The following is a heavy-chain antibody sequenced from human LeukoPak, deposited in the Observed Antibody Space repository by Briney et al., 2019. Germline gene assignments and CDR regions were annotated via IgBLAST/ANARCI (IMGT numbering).Heavy chain of an antibody. CDR2: IKQDGSEK. D-gene: IGHD2-2*01. Sequence: GWSLRLSYAASGFTFSSYWMSWVRQAPGKGLEWVANIKQDGSEKYYVDSVKGRFTISRDNAKNSLYLQMNSLRAEDTAVYYCARGRGGYCSSTSCPPDVYYFDYWGQGTLVTVSS. V-gene: IGHV3-7*03. J-gene: IGHJ4*02. CDR3: ARGRGGYCSSTSCPPDVYYFDY. CDR1: GFTFSSYW.